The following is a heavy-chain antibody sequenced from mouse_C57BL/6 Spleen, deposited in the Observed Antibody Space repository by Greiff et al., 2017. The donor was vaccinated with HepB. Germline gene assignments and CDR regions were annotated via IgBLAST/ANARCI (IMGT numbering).Heavy chain of an antibody. J-gene: IGHJ4*01. CDR1: GYTFTSYT. Sequence: QVQLQQSGAELARPGASVKMSCKASGYTFTSYTMHWVKQRPGQGLEWIGYINPSSGYTKYNQKFKDKATLTADKSSSTAYMQLSSLTSEDSAVYYCAREWIYDGYEGPLEYWGQGTSVTVSS. D-gene: IGHD2-3*01. V-gene: IGHV1-4*01. CDR2: INPSSGYT. CDR3: AREWIYDGYEGPLEY.